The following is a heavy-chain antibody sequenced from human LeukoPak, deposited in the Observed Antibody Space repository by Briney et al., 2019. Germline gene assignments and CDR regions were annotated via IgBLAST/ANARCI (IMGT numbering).Heavy chain of an antibody. J-gene: IGHJ6*02. D-gene: IGHD2-2*01. CDR2: IYYSGST. CDR3: ARLICEITSCYMDV. V-gene: IGHV4-30-4*01. CDR1: GGSISSGDYY. Sequence: PSQTLSLTCTVSGGSISSGDYYWSWIRQPPGKGLEWIGYIYYSGSTYYNPSLKSRVTISVDTSKNQFSLNLSSVTAADTAVYYCARLICEITSCYMDVWGQGTTVTVSS.